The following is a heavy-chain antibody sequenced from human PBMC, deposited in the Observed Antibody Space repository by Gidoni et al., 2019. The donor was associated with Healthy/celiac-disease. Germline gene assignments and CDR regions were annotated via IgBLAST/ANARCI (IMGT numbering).Heavy chain of an antibody. J-gene: IGHJ4*02. CDR1: GGSISSYY. CDR2: IYYSGST. V-gene: IGHV4-59*08. Sequence: QVQLQESGPVLVKPSETLSLTCTVSGGSISSYYWSWIRQPPGKGLEWIGYIYYSGSTNYNPSIKSRVTISVDTSKNQFSLKLSSVTAADTAVYYCARHRWFGELTYFDYWGQGTLVTVSS. CDR3: ARHRWFGELTYFDY. D-gene: IGHD3-10*01.